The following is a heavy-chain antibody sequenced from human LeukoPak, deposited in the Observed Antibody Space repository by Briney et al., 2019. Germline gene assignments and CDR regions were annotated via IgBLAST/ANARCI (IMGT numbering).Heavy chain of an antibody. V-gene: IGHV3-9*01. CDR1: GFTFDDYA. J-gene: IGHJ4*02. CDR2: ISWNSGSI. Sequence: PGGSLRLSCAASGFTFDDYAMHWVRHAPGKGLEWVSGISWNSGSIGYADSVKGRFTISRDNAKNTLYLQINGLRTEDTAVYYCAKDMNIEATDAPHLHDYWGQGTLVTVSS. CDR3: AKDMNIEATDAPHLHDY. D-gene: IGHD1-1*01.